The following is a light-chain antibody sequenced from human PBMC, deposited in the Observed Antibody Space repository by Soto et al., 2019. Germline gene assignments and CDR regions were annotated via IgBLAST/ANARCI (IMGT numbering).Light chain of an antibody. CDR3: HQRQSWPRT. J-gene: IGKJ1*01. Sequence: EIVLTQSPATPSSFPGDRVTLCCRASQYINTRLAWYQHRPGQAPRLLIYQTSIRAAGIPARFSASGTGTDFTLTISDVQPEDFAVYYCHQRQSWPRTFGQGTKVDI. V-gene: IGKV3-11*01. CDR1: QYINTR. CDR2: QTS.